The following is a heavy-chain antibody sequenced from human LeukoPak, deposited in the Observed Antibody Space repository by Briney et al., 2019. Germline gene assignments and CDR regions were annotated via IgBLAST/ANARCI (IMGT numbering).Heavy chain of an antibody. Sequence: SETLSLTCAVSGYSISSGYYWGWIRQPPGKGLEWIGSIYHSGSTYYNPSLKSRVTISVNTSKNQFSLKLSSVTAADTAVYYCARYGYCSSTSCYREGFDYWGQGTLVTVSS. J-gene: IGHJ4*02. V-gene: IGHV4-38-2*01. CDR1: GYSISSGYY. D-gene: IGHD2-2*02. CDR2: IYHSGST. CDR3: ARYGYCSSTSCYREGFDY.